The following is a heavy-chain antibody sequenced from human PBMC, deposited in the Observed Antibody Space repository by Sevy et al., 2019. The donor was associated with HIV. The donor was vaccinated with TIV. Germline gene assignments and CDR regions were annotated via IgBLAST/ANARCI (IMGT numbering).Heavy chain of an antibody. V-gene: IGHV3-11*01. Sequence: GGSLRLSCAASGFTFSDYYMSWIRQAPGKGLEWVSYISSSGSTIYYADSVKGRFTISRDNAKNSLYLQMNSLRAEDTALYYCARGGFSSSWRARFNYWGQGTLVTVSS. CDR1: GFTFSDYY. J-gene: IGHJ4*02. D-gene: IGHD6-13*01. CDR2: ISSSGSTI. CDR3: ARGGFSSSWRARFNY.